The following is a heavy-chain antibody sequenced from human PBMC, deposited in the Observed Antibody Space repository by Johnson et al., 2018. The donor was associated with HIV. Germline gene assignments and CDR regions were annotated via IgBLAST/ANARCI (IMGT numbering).Heavy chain of an antibody. CDR2: ISYDGGNK. Sequence: QVQLVESGGGVVQPGGSLRLSCAASGFTFSSYWMSWVRQAPGKGLQWVAVISYDGGNKYYADSAKGRFTISRDISKNTLYLDMASLRPEDTALYYCARGEEMVTIRGGDAFDIWGQGTMVTVSS. J-gene: IGHJ3*02. V-gene: IGHV3-30*03. CDR1: GFTFSSYW. CDR3: ARGEEMVTIRGGDAFDI. D-gene: IGHD5-24*01.